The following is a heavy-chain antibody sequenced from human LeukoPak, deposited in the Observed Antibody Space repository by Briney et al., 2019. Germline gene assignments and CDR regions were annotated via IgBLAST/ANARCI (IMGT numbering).Heavy chain of an antibody. CDR2: IRFDGTNK. CDR3: AKDSAYYLYYFDY. D-gene: IGHD3-22*01. J-gene: IGHJ4*02. V-gene: IGHV3-30*02. CDR1: GFTFTTYG. Sequence: GGSXXLSYAASGFTFTTYGMHWVRQAPGKGLEWVAFIRFDGTNKYYADSVKGRFTISRDNSKNTVHLQMNRLTPEDTAVYYCAKDSAYYLYYFDYWGQGTLVTVSS.